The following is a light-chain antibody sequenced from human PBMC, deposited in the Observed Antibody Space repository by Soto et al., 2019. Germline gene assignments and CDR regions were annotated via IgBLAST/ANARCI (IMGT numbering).Light chain of an antibody. CDR1: QSISDT. Sequence: EIVMTQSPATLSVSPGGRATLSCRASQSISDTLAWYQQKPGQAPRLLIYGASTRAPGFPARFSGSGSGTDFTLTISSLQSEDFAVYYCQQYLSTPPTFGQGTNLEIK. CDR2: GAS. CDR3: QQYLSTPPT. V-gene: IGKV3-15*01. J-gene: IGKJ2*01.